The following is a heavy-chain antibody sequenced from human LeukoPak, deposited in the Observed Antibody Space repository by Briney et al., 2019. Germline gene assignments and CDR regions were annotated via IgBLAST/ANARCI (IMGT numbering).Heavy chain of an antibody. CDR1: GGSISSYY. J-gene: IGHJ6*02. CDR2: IYYSGST. D-gene: IGHD4-17*01. V-gene: IGHV4-59*01. CDR3: ARGTVTTGHGMDV. Sequence: SETLSLTCTVSGGSISSYYWTWIRQPPGKGLEWIGYIYYSGSTNYNPSLKSRVTISVDTSKNQFSLKLSSVTAADTAVYYCARGTVTTGHGMDVWGQGTTVTVSS.